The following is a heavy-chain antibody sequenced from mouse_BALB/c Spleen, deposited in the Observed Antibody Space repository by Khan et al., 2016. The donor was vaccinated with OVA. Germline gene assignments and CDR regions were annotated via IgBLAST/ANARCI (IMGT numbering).Heavy chain of an antibody. Sequence: EVQLQESGPGLVKPSQSLSLTCTVTGYSITSDYAWNWIRQFPGNKLEWMGYISYSGSTSSTPSLKSRISITRDTSKNQFFLQLNSVTTEDTATYYGTGGRAYWGQGTLVTVSA. V-gene: IGHV3-2*02. CDR2: ISYSGST. CDR1: GYSITSDYA. CDR3: TGGRAY. J-gene: IGHJ3*01. D-gene: IGHD3-3*01.